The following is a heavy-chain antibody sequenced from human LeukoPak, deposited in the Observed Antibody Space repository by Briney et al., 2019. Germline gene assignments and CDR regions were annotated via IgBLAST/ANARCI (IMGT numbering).Heavy chain of an antibody. CDR1: GFTFDDYG. CDR2: INWSGSST. J-gene: IGHJ2*01. D-gene: IGHD1-26*01. V-gene: IGHV3-20*04. Sequence: PGGSLRLSCAASGFTFDDYGMNWVRQAPGKGLEWVSGINWSGSSTGYADSVKGRFTISRDNSKNTLYLQMNSLRAEDTAVYYCAKDLVYIAYPPGELYYWYFDLWGRGTLVTVSS. CDR3: AKDLVYIAYPPGELYYWYFDL.